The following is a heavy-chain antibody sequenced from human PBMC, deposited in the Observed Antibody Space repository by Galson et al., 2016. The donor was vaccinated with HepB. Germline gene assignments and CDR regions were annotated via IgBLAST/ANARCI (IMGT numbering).Heavy chain of an antibody. D-gene: IGHD4/OR15-4a*01. CDR3: TRGTLGTAATMAFDY. V-gene: IGHV4-4*02. CDR2: IYQTGTA. J-gene: IGHJ4*02. Sequence: LTCAVSGGSISTDYWWSWVRQSPGRGLEWIGEIYQTGTANYDPSFTRRATISLDKSKNQFSLRLDSVTAADTAVYYCTRGTLGTAATMAFDYWGQGTLVSVSS. CDR1: GGSISTDYW.